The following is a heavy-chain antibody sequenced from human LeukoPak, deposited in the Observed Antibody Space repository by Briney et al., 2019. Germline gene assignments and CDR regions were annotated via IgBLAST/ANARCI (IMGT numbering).Heavy chain of an antibody. CDR2: INPNSGGT. CDR3: ARDLREVDYYDSSGPFDY. D-gene: IGHD3-22*01. V-gene: IGHV1-2*02. Sequence: VASVKVSCKASGYTFTGYYMHWVRQAPGQGLEWMGWINPNSGGTNYAQKFQGRVTMTRDTSISTAYMELSRLRSDDTAVYYCARDLREVDYYDSSGPFDYWGQGTLVTVSS. J-gene: IGHJ4*02. CDR1: GYTFTGYY.